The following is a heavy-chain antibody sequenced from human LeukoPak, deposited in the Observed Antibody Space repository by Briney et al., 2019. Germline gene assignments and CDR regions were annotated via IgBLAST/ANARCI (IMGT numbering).Heavy chain of an antibody. CDR3: ARVGVGATSYNWFDP. J-gene: IGHJ5*02. CDR1: GFTFSSYN. D-gene: IGHD1-26*01. CDR2: ISSSSSYI. V-gene: IGHV3-21*01. Sequence: GGSLRHSCAASGFTFSSYNMNWVRQAPGKGLEWVSSISSSSSYIYYADSVKGRFTISRDNAKNSLYLQMNSLRAEDTAVYYCARVGVGATSYNWFDPWGQGTLVTVSS.